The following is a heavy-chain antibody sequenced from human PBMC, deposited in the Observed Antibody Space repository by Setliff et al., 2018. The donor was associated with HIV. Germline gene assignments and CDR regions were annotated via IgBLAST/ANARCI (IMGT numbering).Heavy chain of an antibody. D-gene: IGHD3-10*01. CDR3: ARDGHLYGQPFDY. CDR2: IYVGDTT. V-gene: IGHV3-53*01. Sequence: GSLRLSCAASGFAVSGNYMSWVRQAPGKGLEWVSVIYVGDTTYYADSVKGRFTISRDNSKNTLYLQMNSLRAEDTAVYFCARDGHLYGQPFDYWGQGALVTVSS. J-gene: IGHJ4*02. CDR1: GFAVSGNY.